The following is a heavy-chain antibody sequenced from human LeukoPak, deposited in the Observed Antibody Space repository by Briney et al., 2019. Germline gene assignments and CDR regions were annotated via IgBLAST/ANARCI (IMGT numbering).Heavy chain of an antibody. V-gene: IGHV3-30*14. D-gene: IGHD4/OR15-4a*01. Sequence: PGRSLRLSCAASGFTFSSYAMHWVRQAPGKGLEWVAVISYDGSNKYYADSVKGRFTISRDNSKNTLYLQMNSQRAEDTAVYYCARRAGAYSHPYDYWGQGTLVTVSS. CDR3: ARRAGAYSHPYDY. J-gene: IGHJ4*02. CDR2: ISYDGSNK. CDR1: GFTFSSYA.